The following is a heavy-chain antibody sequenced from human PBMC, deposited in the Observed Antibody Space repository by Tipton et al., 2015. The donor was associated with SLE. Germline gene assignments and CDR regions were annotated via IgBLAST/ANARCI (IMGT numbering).Heavy chain of an antibody. V-gene: IGHV3-11*04. D-gene: IGHD3-3*01. Sequence: SLRLSCAASGFTFSDYYMSWIRQAPGKGLEWVSHITSSGTTIYYADSVKGRFTISRDNTKNSLYLQMDNLRAEDTAVYYCARVDFSGVASPWGQGTLVTVSS. CDR3: ARVDFSGVASP. J-gene: IGHJ5*02. CDR1: GFTFSDYY. CDR2: ITSSGTTI.